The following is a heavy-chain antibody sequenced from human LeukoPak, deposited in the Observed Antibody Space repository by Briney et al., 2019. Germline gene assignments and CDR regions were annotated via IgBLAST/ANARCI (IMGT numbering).Heavy chain of an antibody. D-gene: IGHD3-10*01. J-gene: IGHJ6*02. CDR1: GYTFTGYY. CDR3: ARDQRYYGSGNYVYGMDV. CDR2: INPNSGGT. Sequence: ASVKVSCKASGYTFTGYYMHWVRQAPGQGLEWMGRINPNSGGTNYAQKFQGRVTMTRDTSISTAYMELSRLRSDDTAVYYCARDQRYYGSGNYVYGMDVWGQGTTVTVSS. V-gene: IGHV1-2*06.